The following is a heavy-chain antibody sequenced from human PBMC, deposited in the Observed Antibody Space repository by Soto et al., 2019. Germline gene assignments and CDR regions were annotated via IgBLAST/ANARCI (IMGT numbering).Heavy chain of an antibody. J-gene: IGHJ4*02. V-gene: IGHV3-48*03. CDR1: GFTFSNYE. Sequence: LRLSCAASGFTFSNYEMNWVRQTPGKGLEWVSYISYTGSTIYYADSVRGRFTISRDNSKNSLYLQMNSLRAEDTAVYYCARGLRIYYDRSGLHYWGQGTLVTVSS. CDR2: ISYTGSTI. D-gene: IGHD3-22*01. CDR3: ARGLRIYYDRSGLHY.